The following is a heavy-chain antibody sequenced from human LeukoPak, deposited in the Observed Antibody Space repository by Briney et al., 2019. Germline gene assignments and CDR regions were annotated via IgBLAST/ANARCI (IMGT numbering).Heavy chain of an antibody. CDR2: IYYSGST. D-gene: IGHD2-21*02. Sequence: SETLSLTCTVSGGSISSGGYYWSWIRQHPGKGLEWIGYIYYSGSTYYNPSLKSRVTISVDTSKNQFSLKLSSVTAADTAVYYCARGVVVTAPLFDYWGQATLVTVSS. CDR3: ARGVVVTAPLFDY. V-gene: IGHV4-31*03. J-gene: IGHJ4*02. CDR1: GGSISSGGYY.